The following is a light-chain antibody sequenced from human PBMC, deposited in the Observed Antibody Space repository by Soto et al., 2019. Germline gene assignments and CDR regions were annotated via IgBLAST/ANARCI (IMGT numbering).Light chain of an antibody. CDR2: DAS. CDR3: QQYNSYST. V-gene: IGKV1-5*01. J-gene: IGKJ1*01. CDR1: QSISSW. Sequence: DIPMTPSPSTLSASVGDRVTITSRASQSISSWLAWYQQKPGKAPKLLIYDASSLESGVPSRFSGSGSGTEFTLTISSLQPDDFATYYCQQYNSYSTFGQGTKVDIK.